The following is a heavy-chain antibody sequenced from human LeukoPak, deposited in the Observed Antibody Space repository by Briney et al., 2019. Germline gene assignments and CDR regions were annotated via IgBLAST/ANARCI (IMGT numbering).Heavy chain of an antibody. J-gene: IGHJ3*02. CDR1: GFSLTTRGEG. CDR3: ARLAYYDNSGSSRPFDI. Sequence: SGPTLVNPTQTLTLTCAFSGFSLTTRGEGVGWIRQPPGKALEWLALIYWDDDKRYSPSLKSRLTITKDTSKKQVVLTVTNLDPVDTATYYCARLAYYDNSGSSRPFDIWGQGTRVTVSS. D-gene: IGHD3-22*01. V-gene: IGHV2-5*02. CDR2: IYWDDDK.